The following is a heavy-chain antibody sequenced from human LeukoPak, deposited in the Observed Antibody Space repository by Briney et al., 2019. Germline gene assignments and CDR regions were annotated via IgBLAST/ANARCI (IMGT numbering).Heavy chain of an antibody. CDR2: IKQDGSKK. D-gene: IGHD5-24*01. V-gene: IGHV3-7*04. CDR3: TRVGYIDEGIDY. Sequence: GGSLRLSCVASGFPFSSYWMTWVRQAPGKGLEWVANIKQDGSKKSYVDSGKGRFTISRDNAKNSLYLQMNSLRAEDTAIYYCTRVGYIDEGIDYWGQGTLVTVSS. J-gene: IGHJ4*02. CDR1: GFPFSSYW.